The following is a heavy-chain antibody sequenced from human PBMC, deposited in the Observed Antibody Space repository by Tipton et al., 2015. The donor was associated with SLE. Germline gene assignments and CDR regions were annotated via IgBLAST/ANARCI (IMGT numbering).Heavy chain of an antibody. V-gene: IGHV4-59*01. D-gene: IGHD4-17*01. CDR2: IFKTAII. Sequence: TLSLTCTVSGVSISNYYWTWVRQPPGKGLEWVGYIFKTAIISYSPSLKSRVTISVDTSKNQFPLTLSSVTAADTALYYCARANDAEYGGAFDIWGQGTVVTVSS. CDR3: ARANDAEYGGAFDI. J-gene: IGHJ3*02. CDR1: GVSISNYY.